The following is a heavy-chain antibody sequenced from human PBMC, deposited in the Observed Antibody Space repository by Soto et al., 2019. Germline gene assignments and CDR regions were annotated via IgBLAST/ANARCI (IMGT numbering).Heavy chain of an antibody. CDR2: IYYSGKT. Sequence: SETLSLTCSVSGGSISNSRDYWGWIRQPPGKGLEWIATIYYSGKTYYNPSLKSRVTISVDTSKNQFSLKLSSVTAADTAVYYCARDYHSGGAFAIWGQGTMVTVSS. CDR3: ARDYHSGGAFAI. D-gene: IGHD6-19*01. V-gene: IGHV4-39*07. J-gene: IGHJ3*02. CDR1: GGSISNSRDY.